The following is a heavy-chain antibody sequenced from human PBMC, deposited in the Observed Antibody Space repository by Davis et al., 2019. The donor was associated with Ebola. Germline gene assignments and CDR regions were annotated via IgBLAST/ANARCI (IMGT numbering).Heavy chain of an antibody. V-gene: IGHV4-59*01. Sequence: PSETLSLTCTVSGGSISSYYWSWIRQPPGKGLEWIGYIYYSGSTNYNPSLKSRVTISVDTSKNQFSLKLSSVTAADTAVYYCAREQWLVQGFDYWGQGTLVTVSS. CDR2: IYYSGST. J-gene: IGHJ4*02. D-gene: IGHD6-19*01. CDR1: GGSISSYY. CDR3: AREQWLVQGFDY.